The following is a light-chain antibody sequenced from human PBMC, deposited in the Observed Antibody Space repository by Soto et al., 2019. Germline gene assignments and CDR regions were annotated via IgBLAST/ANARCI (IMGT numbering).Light chain of an antibody. V-gene: IGKV3-20*01. CDR3: QQYGDSPRT. J-gene: IGKJ1*01. CDR1: QSVSSGY. Sequence: EIVLTQSPGTLSLSPGERATLSCRASQSVSSGYLAWYQQKPGQAPRLLIYGASSRATGIPHRFSGSGSGTDFTLTIGSLAPEDFAVYYCQQYGDSPRTFGQGTKVEI. CDR2: GAS.